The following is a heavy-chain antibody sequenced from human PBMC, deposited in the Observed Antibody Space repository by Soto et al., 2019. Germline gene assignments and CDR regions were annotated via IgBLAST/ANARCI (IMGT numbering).Heavy chain of an antibody. CDR2: IIPILGIA. CDR3: ARDGGSYFGYY. J-gene: IGHJ4*02. V-gene: IGHV1-69*04. D-gene: IGHD1-26*01. Sequence: ASVKVSCKASGGTFSSYTISWVRQAPGQGLEWMGRIIPILGIANYAQKLQGRVTMTTDTSTSTAYMELRSLRSDDTAVYYCARDGGSYFGYYWGQGTLVTVSS. CDR1: GGTFSSYT.